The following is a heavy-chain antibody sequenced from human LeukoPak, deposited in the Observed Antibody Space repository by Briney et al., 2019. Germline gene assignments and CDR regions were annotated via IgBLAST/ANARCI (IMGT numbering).Heavy chain of an antibody. J-gene: IGHJ4*02. V-gene: IGHV3-72*01. CDR2: SRNKANGYTT. D-gene: IGHD3-22*01. CDR3: ARYSDTSGYYYFDY. CDR1: GFTFSDHY. Sequence: GGSLRLSCAASGFTFSDHYMDWVRQAPGEGLEWVGRSRNKANGYTTEYAASVKGRFTISRDDSKNSLYLQMNSLETEDTAVYYCARYSDTSGYYYFDYWGQGILVTVSS.